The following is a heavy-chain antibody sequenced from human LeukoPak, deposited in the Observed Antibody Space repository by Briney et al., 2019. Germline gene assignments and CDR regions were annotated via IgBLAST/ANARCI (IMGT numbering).Heavy chain of an antibody. CDR3: ARGFYRVRHDQSTYYFVH. V-gene: IGHV3-30*03. Sequence: GGSLRLSCAASGFTFSSYGMHWVRQAPGKGLEWVAVISYDGSNKYYADSVKGRFTISRDNSKNTLFLQMNSLRAEDTAVYYRARGFYRVRHDQSTYYFVHWGQGTLVTVSS. CDR2: ISYDGSNK. CDR1: GFTFSSYG. D-gene: IGHD3-16*02. J-gene: IGHJ4*01.